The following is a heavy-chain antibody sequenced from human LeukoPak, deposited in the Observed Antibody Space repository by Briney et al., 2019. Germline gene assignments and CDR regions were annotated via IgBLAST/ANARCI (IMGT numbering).Heavy chain of an antibody. V-gene: IGHV3-21*01. J-gene: IGHJ4*02. D-gene: IGHD4-11*01. CDR2: VSSGSSYM. Sequence: GGSLRLSCAASGLTFSTYTMSWVRQAPGKGLEWVSSVSSGSSYMYYADSVKGRFTISRDNAKNSLSLQMNSLRAEDTAVYYCARDLGDYNNYGEMAIWGQGTLVTVSS. CDR3: ARDLGDYNNYGEMAI. CDR1: GLTFSTYT.